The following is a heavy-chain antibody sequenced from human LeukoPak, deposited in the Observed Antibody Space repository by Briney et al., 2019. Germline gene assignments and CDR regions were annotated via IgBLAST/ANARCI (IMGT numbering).Heavy chain of an antibody. D-gene: IGHD3-22*01. CDR2: ISYDGSNK. CDR3: ARDSDSSGLDY. J-gene: IGHJ4*02. Sequence: GGSLRLSCAASGFTFSSYAMHWVRQAPGKGLEWVAVISYDGSNKYYADSVKGRFTISRDNSKNTLYLQTNSLRAEDTAVYYRARDSDSSGLDYWGQGTLVTVSS. V-gene: IGHV3-30-3*01. CDR1: GFTFSSYA.